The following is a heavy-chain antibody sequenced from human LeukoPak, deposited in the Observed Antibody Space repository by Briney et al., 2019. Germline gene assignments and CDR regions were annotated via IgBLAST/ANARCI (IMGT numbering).Heavy chain of an antibody. D-gene: IGHD2-2*01. V-gene: IGHV1-2*02. Sequence: ASVKVSCKASGYTFTDYYMHWVRQAPGQGLQWMGWINPNSGGTDYAQKLQGRVTMTTDTSTSTAYMELRSLRSDDTAVYYCARGIFAGEYQLPIQWFDPWGQGTLVTVSS. CDR1: GYTFTDYY. J-gene: IGHJ5*02. CDR2: INPNSGGT. CDR3: ARGIFAGEYQLPIQWFDP.